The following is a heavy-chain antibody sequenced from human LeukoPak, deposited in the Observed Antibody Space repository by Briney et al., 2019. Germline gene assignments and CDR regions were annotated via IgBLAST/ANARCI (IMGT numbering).Heavy chain of an antibody. CDR3: AREGLGGDQPGYYHYYMDV. Sequence: ASVKVSCKASGYTFTSYDINWVRQATGQGLEWMGWMNPNSGNTGYAQKFQGRVTMTRNTSISTAYMELSSLRSEDTAVYYCAREGLGGDQPGYYHYYMDVWGKGTTVTVSS. D-gene: IGHD3-3*01. CDR1: GYTFTSYD. CDR2: MNPNSGNT. V-gene: IGHV1-8*01. J-gene: IGHJ6*03.